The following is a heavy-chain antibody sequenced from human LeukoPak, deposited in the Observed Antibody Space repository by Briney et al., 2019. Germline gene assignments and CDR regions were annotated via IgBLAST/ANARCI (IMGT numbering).Heavy chain of an antibody. D-gene: IGHD2-8*01. CDR3: ARGPRYCTNGVCSNGFDP. CDR2: IYYSGST. J-gene: IGHJ5*02. V-gene: IGHV4-31*03. Sequence: SETLSLTCTVSGGSISSGGYYWSWIRQHPGKGLEWIGYIYYSGSTYYNPPLKSRVTISVDTSKHQFSLKLSSVPAADTAVYYCARGPRYCTNGVCSNGFDPWGQGTRVTVSS. CDR1: GGSISSGGYY.